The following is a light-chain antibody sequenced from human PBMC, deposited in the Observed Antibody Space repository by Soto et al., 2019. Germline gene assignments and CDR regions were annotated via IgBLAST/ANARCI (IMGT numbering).Light chain of an antibody. J-gene: IGKJ1*01. V-gene: IGKV1-5*03. CDR2: KAS. CDR1: QTINRW. CDR3: QHWS. Sequence: DIQMTQSPSTLSASVGDRVTITCRASQTINRWLAWYQQKPGEVPKLLIYKASVLESGVPSRFSGSGSGTEFTLTISRLQPEDVAAYYCQHWSFGQGTKVDMK.